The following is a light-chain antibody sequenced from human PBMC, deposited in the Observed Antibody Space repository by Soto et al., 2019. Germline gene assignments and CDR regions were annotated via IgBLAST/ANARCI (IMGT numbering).Light chain of an antibody. V-gene: IGLV2-8*01. Sequence: QYALTQPPSASGSPGQSVTISCTGTSSDVGAYKYVSWYQKHPGKAPKLMIYEVSKRPSGVPDRFSGSKSGSTASLTVSGLQAEDEADYYCSSYAGSNNHVIFGGGTKLTVL. CDR2: EVS. J-gene: IGLJ2*01. CDR1: SSDVGAYKY. CDR3: SSYAGSNNHVI.